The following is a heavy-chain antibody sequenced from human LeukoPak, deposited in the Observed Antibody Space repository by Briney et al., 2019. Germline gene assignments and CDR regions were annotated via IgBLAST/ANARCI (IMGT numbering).Heavy chain of an antibody. J-gene: IGHJ4*02. CDR1: GYTLTSYY. CDR3: ARDLRGQVVTATSRMAFGY. CDR2: INPSGGST. D-gene: IGHD2-21*02. Sequence: ASVKVSCKASGYTLTSYYMHWVRQAPGQGLEWMGIINPSGGSTSYAQKFQGRVTLTRDPSTSTVYMELSSLRSEDTAVYYCARDLRGQVVTATSRMAFGYWGQGTLVAVSS. V-gene: IGHV1-46*01.